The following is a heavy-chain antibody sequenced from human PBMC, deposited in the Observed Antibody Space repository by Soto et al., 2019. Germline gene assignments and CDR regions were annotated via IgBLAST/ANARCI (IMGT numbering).Heavy chain of an antibody. V-gene: IGHV4-61*08. Sequence: SETLSLTCTVSGGSISSGGYYWSWIRQPPGKGLEWIGYIYYSGSTNYNPSLKSRVTISVDTSKNQFSLKLSSVTAADTAVYYCAKGSSSPRYYYYGMDVWGQGTTVTVSS. CDR1: GGSISSGGYY. D-gene: IGHD6-6*01. J-gene: IGHJ6*02. CDR2: IYYSGST. CDR3: AKGSSSPRYYYYGMDV.